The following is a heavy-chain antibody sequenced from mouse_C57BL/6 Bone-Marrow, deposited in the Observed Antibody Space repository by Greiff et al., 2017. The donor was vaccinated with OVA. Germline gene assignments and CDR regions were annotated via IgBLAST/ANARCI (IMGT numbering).Heavy chain of an antibody. CDR1: GYTFTSYW. CDR3: ARSVEGY. Sequence: VQLQQPGAELVRPGTSVKLSCKASGYTFTSYWMHWVKQRPGQGLEWIGVIDPSDSYTNYNQKFKGKATLTVDTSSSTAYMQLSSLTSEDSAVYYCARSVEGYWGQGTTLTVSS. CDR2: IDPSDSYT. J-gene: IGHJ2*01. V-gene: IGHV1-59*01.